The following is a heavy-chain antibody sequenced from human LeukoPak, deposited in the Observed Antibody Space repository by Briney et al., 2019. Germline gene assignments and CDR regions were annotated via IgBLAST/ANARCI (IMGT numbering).Heavy chain of an antibody. D-gene: IGHD1-26*01. CDR3: ARDRGAYSGSYYFDY. V-gene: IGHV1-69*13. Sequence: ASVKVSCKASGYTFTSYYMHWVRQAPGQGLEWMGGIIPIFGTANYAQKFQGRVTITADESTSTAYMELSSLRSDDTAVYYCARDRGAYSGSYYFDYWGQGTLVTVSS. J-gene: IGHJ4*02. CDR1: GYTFTSYY. CDR2: IIPIFGTA.